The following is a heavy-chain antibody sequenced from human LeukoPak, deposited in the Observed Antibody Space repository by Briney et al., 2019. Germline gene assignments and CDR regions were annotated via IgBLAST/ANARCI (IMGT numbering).Heavy chain of an antibody. Sequence: KPGGSLRLSCAASGFTFSSYSMNWVRQAPGEGLEWVSSISSSSSYIYYADSVKGRFTIPRDNAKNSLYLQMNSLRAEDTAVYYCARDRRGYSYGFDYWGQGTLVTVSS. V-gene: IGHV3-21*01. CDR2: ISSSSSYI. CDR1: GFTFSSYS. CDR3: ARDRRGYSYGFDY. J-gene: IGHJ4*02. D-gene: IGHD5-18*01.